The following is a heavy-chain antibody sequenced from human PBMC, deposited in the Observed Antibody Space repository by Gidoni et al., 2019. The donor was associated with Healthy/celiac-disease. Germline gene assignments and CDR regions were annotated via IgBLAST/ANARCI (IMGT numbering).Heavy chain of an antibody. CDR2: ISWNSGSL. CDR1: GFTGDEYA. J-gene: IGHJ4*02. CDR3: AKDNFYGNYYDSSGLDY. D-gene: IGHD3-22*01. V-gene: IGHV3-9*01. Sequence: EVQLVESGGGLVQPGRSLRLSCAASGFTGDEYAMHWVRQAPGKGLECVSGISWNSGSLVYADSVKGRFTISRDNAKNSLYLQMNSLRAEDTALYYCAKDNFYGNYYDSSGLDYWGQGTLVTVSS.